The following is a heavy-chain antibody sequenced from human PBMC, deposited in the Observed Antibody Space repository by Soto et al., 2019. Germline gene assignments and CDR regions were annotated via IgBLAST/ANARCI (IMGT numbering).Heavy chain of an antibody. Sequence: SLRLPCAAAGCTFSSYARSWVRQAPGKGLEWVSAISGSGGSTYYADSVKGRFTISRDNSKNTLYLQMNSLRAEDTAVYYCAKGPAIVLVPAAMNYYYGMDVWGQGTTVTVSS. CDR2: ISGSGGST. CDR3: AKGPAIVLVPAAMNYYYGMDV. D-gene: IGHD2-2*01. V-gene: IGHV3-23*01. CDR1: GCTFSSYA. J-gene: IGHJ6*02.